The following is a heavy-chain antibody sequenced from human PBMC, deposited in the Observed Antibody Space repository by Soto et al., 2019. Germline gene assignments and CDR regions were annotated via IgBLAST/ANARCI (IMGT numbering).Heavy chain of an antibody. Sequence: EMQLVESGGGSVQPGRSLRLSCTASGFNFEEYAMHWVRQAPGKGREGVSSISWNSDSTGYADSVKGRFTIARDNAKNSLYLKMNSLRGEDTALYYCAKETAWGAGNKFGYFGMDVWGQGTTVTVSS. CDR2: ISWNSDST. D-gene: IGHD3-10*01. CDR3: AKETAWGAGNKFGYFGMDV. CDR1: GFNFEEYA. J-gene: IGHJ6*02. V-gene: IGHV3-9*01.